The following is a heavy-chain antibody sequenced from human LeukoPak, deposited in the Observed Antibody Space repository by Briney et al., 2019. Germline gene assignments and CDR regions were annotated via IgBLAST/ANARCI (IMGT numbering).Heavy chain of an antibody. CDR3: ARDSSPTKLRYYYMDV. Sequence: SVKVSCKASGGTFSSYAISWVRQAPGQGLEWMGGIIPIFGTANYAQKFQGRVTITTDESTSTAYMELSSLRSEDTAVYYCARDSSPTKLRYYYMDVWGKGTTVTVSS. D-gene: IGHD3-10*01. J-gene: IGHJ6*03. CDR2: IIPIFGTA. CDR1: GGTFSSYA. V-gene: IGHV1-69*05.